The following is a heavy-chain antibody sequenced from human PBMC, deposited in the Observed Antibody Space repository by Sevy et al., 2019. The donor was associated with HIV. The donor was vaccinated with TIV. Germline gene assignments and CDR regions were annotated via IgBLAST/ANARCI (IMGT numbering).Heavy chain of an antibody. CDR2: ISYDGSNK. Sequence: GGSLRLSCAASGFTFSSYAMHWVRQAPGKGLEWVAFISYDGSNKYYADSVKGRFTITRDNSKNTLYLQMNSLRAEDCAVYYCASDPYCSGGSCHYAFDIWGQGTMVTVSS. CDR1: GFTFSSYA. V-gene: IGHV3-30-3*01. D-gene: IGHD2-15*01. J-gene: IGHJ3*02. CDR3: ASDPYCSGGSCHYAFDI.